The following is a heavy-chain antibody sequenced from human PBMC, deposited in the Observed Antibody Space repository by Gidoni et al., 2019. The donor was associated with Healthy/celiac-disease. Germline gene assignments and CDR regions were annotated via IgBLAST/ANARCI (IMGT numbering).Heavy chain of an antibody. V-gene: IGHV3-49*03. CDR2: IRSKAYGGTT. D-gene: IGHD6-19*01. CDR3: TREWRQWLPLY. Sequence: EVQLVESGGGLVQPGRSLRLSCTASGFTFGDYAMSWFRQAPGKGLEWVGFIRSKAYGGTTEYAASVKGRFTISRDDSKSIAYLQMNSLKTEDTAVYYCTREWRQWLPLYWGQGTLVTVSS. J-gene: IGHJ4*02. CDR1: GFTFGDYA.